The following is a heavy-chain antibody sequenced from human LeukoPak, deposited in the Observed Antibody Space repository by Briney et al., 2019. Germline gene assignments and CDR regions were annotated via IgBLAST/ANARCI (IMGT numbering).Heavy chain of an antibody. J-gene: IGHJ4*02. V-gene: IGHV4-59*08. Sequence: PSETLSLTCTVSGGSISSYYWSWIRQPPGKGLEWIGYIYYSGSTNYNPSLKSRVTITVDTSKDQFSLELSSVTAADTAVYYCARTRLSNYYFDCWGQGTLVTVSS. CDR3: ARTRLSNYYFDC. CDR1: GGSISSYY. CDR2: IYYSGST. D-gene: IGHD4-11*01.